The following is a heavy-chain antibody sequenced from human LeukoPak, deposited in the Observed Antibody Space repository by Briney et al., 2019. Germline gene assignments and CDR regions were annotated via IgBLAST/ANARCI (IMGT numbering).Heavy chain of an antibody. CDR2: ISGGGGRT. CDR1: GFTFSNYA. V-gene: IGHV3-23*01. D-gene: IGHD6-13*01. Sequence: GGSLRLSCAASGFTFSNYAMSWVRQAPGEGLEWVSVISGGGGRTYYADSVKDRFTISRDNSKNTLYPQMNSLRAEDTAVYYCASSIAATDTDFDYWGQGTLVTVSS. J-gene: IGHJ4*02. CDR3: ASSIAATDTDFDY.